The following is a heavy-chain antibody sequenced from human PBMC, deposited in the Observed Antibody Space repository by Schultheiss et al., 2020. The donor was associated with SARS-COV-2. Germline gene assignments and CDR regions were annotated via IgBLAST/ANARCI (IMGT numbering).Heavy chain of an antibody. J-gene: IGHJ6*02. CDR2: IYHSGST. V-gene: IGHV4-61*01. CDR3: AREYGPYGMDV. D-gene: IGHD4-17*01. CDR1: GGSVSSGSYY. Sequence: SETLSLTCTVSGGSVSSGSYYWSWIRQPPGKGLEWIGYIYHSGSTNYNPSLKSRVTISVDTSKNQFSLKLSSVTAADTAVYYCAREYGPYGMDVWGQGTTVTVSS.